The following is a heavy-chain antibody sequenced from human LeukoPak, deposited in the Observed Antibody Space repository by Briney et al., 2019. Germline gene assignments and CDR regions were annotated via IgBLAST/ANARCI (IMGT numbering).Heavy chain of an antibody. V-gene: IGHV4-59*01. CDR3: ARDLGGLYGMDV. Sequence: PSETLSLTCTVSGGSISSYYWSWIRQPPGKGLEWIGYIYYSGSTNYNPSLKSRVTISVDTSKNQFSLKLSSVTAADTAVYYCARDLGGLYGMDVWGQGTTVTVSS. CDR2: IYYSGST. D-gene: IGHD2-15*01. CDR1: GGSISSYY. J-gene: IGHJ6*02.